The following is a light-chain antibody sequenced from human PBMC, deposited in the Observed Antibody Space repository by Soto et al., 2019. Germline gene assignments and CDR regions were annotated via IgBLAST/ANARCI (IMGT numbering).Light chain of an antibody. V-gene: IGKV1-6*01. CDR3: LQDHDYPYT. Sequence: AIPMTQSPSSLSASVGDRVTITCRASQAIRNDLCWYQQTPGKAPKLLIYAASSLQSGVPSRFSGSGSGADFTLTISSLQPEDFATYYCLQDHDYPYTFGQGTKLEIK. J-gene: IGKJ2*01. CDR2: AAS. CDR1: QAIRND.